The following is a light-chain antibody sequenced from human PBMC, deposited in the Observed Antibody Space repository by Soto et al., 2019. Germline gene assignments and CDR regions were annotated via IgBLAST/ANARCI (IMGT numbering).Light chain of an antibody. Sequence: QSVLTQPPSVSGAPGQRVTISCTGSNSNIGAGYDVHWYQQLPGTAPKLLIYGSSKRPSGVPDRFSGSKSGTSASLAITGLQTEDEADYYCQSYDSSLSGFYVFGTGTKVTVL. CDR1: NSNIGAGYD. J-gene: IGLJ1*01. CDR3: QSYDSSLSGFYV. CDR2: GSS. V-gene: IGLV1-40*01.